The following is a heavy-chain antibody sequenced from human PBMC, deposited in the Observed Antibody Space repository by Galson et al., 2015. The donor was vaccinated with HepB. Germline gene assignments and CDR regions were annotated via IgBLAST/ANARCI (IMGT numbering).Heavy chain of an antibody. J-gene: IGHJ4*02. D-gene: IGHD3-22*01. CDR2: IIPIFGTA. Sequence: SVKVSCKASGGTFSSYAISWVRQAPGQGLEWMGGIIPIFGTANYAQKFQGRVTITADESTSTAYMELSSLRSEDTAVYYCARGWGSSVSYSGCFDYRGQGTLVTVSS. CDR3: ARGWGSSVSYSGCFDY. V-gene: IGHV1-69*13. CDR1: GGTFSSYA.